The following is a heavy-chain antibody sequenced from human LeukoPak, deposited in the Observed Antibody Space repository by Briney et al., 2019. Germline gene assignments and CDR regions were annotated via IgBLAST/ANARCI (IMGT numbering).Heavy chain of an antibody. J-gene: IGHJ4*02. CDR2: IIPIFGTA. D-gene: IGHD1-1*01. Sequence: GASVKVSCKASGGTFSSYAISWVRQAPGQGLEWMGGIIPIFGTANYAQKFQGRVTITADESTSTAYMELSSLRSEDTAVYYCAKDRTRFNYPLGHWGQGTLVTVSS. V-gene: IGHV1-69*13. CDR3: AKDRTRFNYPLGH. CDR1: GGTFSSYA.